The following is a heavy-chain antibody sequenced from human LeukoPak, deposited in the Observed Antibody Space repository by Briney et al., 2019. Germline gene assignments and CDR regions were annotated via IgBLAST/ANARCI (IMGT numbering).Heavy chain of an antibody. CDR1: GFTFSNYA. V-gene: IGHV3-23*01. CDR2: ISDSGGRT. Sequence: GGSLRLSCVASGFTFSNYAMSWVRQAPGKGLEWVSTISDSGGRTYYADSVKGRFTISRDNSKNTLYLQMNSLRTEDTALYYCARYCSSTNCQDYWGQGTLVTVSS. CDR3: ARYCSSTNCQDY. J-gene: IGHJ4*02. D-gene: IGHD2-2*01.